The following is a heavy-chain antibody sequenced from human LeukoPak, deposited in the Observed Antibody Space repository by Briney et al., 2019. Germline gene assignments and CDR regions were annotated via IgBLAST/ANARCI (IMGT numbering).Heavy chain of an antibody. D-gene: IGHD3-10*01. CDR2: INAGNGNT. CDR1: GYTFTNYA. Sequence: ASVEVSCKASGYTFTNYAIHWVRQAPGQRLEWMGWINAGNGNTKFSQNFQGRVTIARDTAATTAYMDLNSLRSEDTAVYYCVRGLLWFGELSPPGYWGQGTLVTVSS. CDR3: VRGLLWFGELSPPGY. V-gene: IGHV1-3*01. J-gene: IGHJ4*02.